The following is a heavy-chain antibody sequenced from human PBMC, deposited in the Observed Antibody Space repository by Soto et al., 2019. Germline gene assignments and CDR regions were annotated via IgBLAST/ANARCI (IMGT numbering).Heavy chain of an antibody. CDR2: ISYDGSNK. D-gene: IGHD3-3*01. CDR3: AKDQAFGFLEWLLDY. V-gene: IGHV3-30*18. J-gene: IGHJ4*02. Sequence: GGSLRLSCAASGFTFSSYGMHWVRQAPGKGLEWVAVISYDGSNKYYADSVKGRFTISRDNSKNTLYLQMNSLRAEDTAVYYCAKDQAFGFLEWLLDYWGQGTLVTVSS. CDR1: GFTFSSYG.